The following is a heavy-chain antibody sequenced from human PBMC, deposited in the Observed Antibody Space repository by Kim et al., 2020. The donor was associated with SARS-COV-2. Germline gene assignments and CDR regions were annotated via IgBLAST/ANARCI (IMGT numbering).Heavy chain of an antibody. CDR3: ATSYSSGWYGADAFDI. J-gene: IGHJ3*02. Sequence: GGSLRLSCAASGFTFSSYAMSWVRQAPGKGLEWVSVIYSGGSSTYYADSVKGRFTISRDNSKNTLYLQMNSLRAEDTAVYYCATSYSSGWYGADAFDIWGQGTMVTVSS. D-gene: IGHD6-19*01. CDR1: GFTFSSYA. V-gene: IGHV3-23*03. CDR2: IYSGGSST.